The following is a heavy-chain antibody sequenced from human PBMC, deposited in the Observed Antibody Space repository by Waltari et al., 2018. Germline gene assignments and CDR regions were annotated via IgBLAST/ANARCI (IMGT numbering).Heavy chain of an antibody. D-gene: IGHD3-10*01. CDR3: ARLVGGSGGTVVNWFDP. Sequence: EVQLVQSGAEVKKPGESLKISCKGSGYTFTNYWIGWVRQMPGKGLDWMGIIYPIDSDTIYSPSFQGQVSSSVDKSISTAYLQWSSLRASDTAMYYCARLVGGSGGTVVNWFDPWGQGTLVTVSS. CDR1: GYTFTNYW. CDR2: IYPIDSDT. V-gene: IGHV5-51*01. J-gene: IGHJ5*02.